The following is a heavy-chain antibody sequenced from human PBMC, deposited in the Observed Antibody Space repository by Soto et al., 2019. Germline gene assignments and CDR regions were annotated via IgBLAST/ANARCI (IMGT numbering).Heavy chain of an antibody. J-gene: IGHJ5*02. Sequence: PSETLSLTCTVSGGSMSSGDYYWSWIRQPPGKGLEWIGYIYYSGSTYYNPSLKSRVTISVDTSKNQFSLKLSSVTAADTAVYYCARTVVVVTAIPGNWFDPWGQGTLVTVSS. CDR2: IYYSGST. CDR1: GGSMSSGDYY. V-gene: IGHV4-30-4*01. D-gene: IGHD2-21*02. CDR3: ARTVVVVTAIPGNWFDP.